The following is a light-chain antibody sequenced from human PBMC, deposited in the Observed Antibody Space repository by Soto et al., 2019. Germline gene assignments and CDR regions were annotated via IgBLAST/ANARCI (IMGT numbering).Light chain of an antibody. CDR2: DDS. Sequence: EIRMSHAPSALSASVGERVTITCLASQSIRSWLAWYQQKPGKATKLMIYDDSSLQSGVPPRLSGRGSGKQFTLTLSSLQPDDFATYYCHQYDSYSWTFAQGTKV. V-gene: IGKV1-5*01. CDR1: QSIRSW. CDR3: HQYDSYSWT. J-gene: IGKJ1*01.